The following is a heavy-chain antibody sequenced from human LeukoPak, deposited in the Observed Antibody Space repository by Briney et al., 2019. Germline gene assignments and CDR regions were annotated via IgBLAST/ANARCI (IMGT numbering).Heavy chain of an antibody. D-gene: IGHD6-13*01. V-gene: IGHV1-18*04. CDR1: GYIFTAYY. Sequence: ASVKVSCKASGYIFTAYYMHWVRQAPGQGLEWMGWISAYNGNTNYAQKLQGRVTMTTDTSTSTAYMELRSLRSDDTAVYYCARGSSSWYGDYWGQGTLVTVSS. J-gene: IGHJ4*02. CDR2: ISAYNGNT. CDR3: ARGSSSWYGDY.